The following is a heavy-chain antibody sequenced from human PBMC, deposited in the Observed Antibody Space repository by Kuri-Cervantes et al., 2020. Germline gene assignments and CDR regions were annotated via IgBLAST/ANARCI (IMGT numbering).Heavy chain of an antibody. V-gene: IGHV3-11*04. CDR2: ISSSGSTI. CDR3: ARRSVVIRGFDP. CDR1: GFTFSDYY. Sequence: GESLKISCAASGFTFSDYYMSWIRQAPGKGLEWVSYISSSGSTIYYADSVKGRFTISRDNAKNSLYLQMNSLRAEDTAVYYCARRSVVIRGFDPWGQGTLVTVSS. D-gene: IGHD3-22*01. J-gene: IGHJ5*02.